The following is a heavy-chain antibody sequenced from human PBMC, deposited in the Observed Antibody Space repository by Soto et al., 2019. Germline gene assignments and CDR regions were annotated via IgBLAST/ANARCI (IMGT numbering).Heavy chain of an antibody. CDR2: ITTGSAYI. J-gene: IGHJ5*02. D-gene: IGHD2-21*01. CDR1: GFTFNTYD. CDR3: VRSGTARLLRHSWFDT. Sequence: GGSLRLSCAASGFTFNTYDMNWVRQAPGKGLEWVSSITTGSAYIYYADSLKGRITISRDNAKNSLFLQMNSLRAEDTAVYYCVRSGTARLLRHSWFDTWGQGTLVTVSS. V-gene: IGHV3-21*01.